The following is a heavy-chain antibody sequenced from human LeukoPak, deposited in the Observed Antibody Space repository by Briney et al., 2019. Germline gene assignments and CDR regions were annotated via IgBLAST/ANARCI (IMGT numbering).Heavy chain of an antibody. J-gene: IGHJ4*02. V-gene: IGHV3-21*01. D-gene: IGHD2-2*01. CDR3: ANHLACGSTSCPPFDS. Sequence: GGSLRLSCAASGFTFSSYSMNWVRQAPGKGLEWVASISDRGTYIYYADSVKGRFTISRDNAKNSLYLQMNSLRAEDTAVYYCANHLACGSTSCPPFDSWGQGTLVTVSS. CDR1: GFTFSSYS. CDR2: ISDRGTYI.